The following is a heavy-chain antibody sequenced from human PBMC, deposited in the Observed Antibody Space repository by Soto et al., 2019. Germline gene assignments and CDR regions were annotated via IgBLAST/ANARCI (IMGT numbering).Heavy chain of an antibody. CDR2: IIPIFGTA. D-gene: IGHD3-22*01. CDR3: ARVEDYYDSSGYPPPNWFDP. J-gene: IGHJ5*02. Sequence: QVQLVQSGAEVKKPGSSVKVSCKASGGTFSSYAISWVRQAPGQGLEWMGGIIPIFGTANYAQKFQGRVTITADESTSTAYMELSSLRSEDTAVYYCARVEDYYDSSGYPPPNWFDPWGQGTLVTVSS. CDR1: GGTFSSYA. V-gene: IGHV1-69*01.